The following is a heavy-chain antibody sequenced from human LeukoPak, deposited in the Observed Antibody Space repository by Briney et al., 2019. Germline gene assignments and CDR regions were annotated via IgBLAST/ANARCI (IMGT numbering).Heavy chain of an antibody. CDR2: IYSGGST. D-gene: IGHD6-19*01. J-gene: IGHJ1*01. V-gene: IGHV3-66*01. CDR1: GFTVSSNY. Sequence: GGSLRLSCAASGFTVSSNYMSWVRQAPGKGLEWVSVIYSGGSTYYADSVKGRFTISRDNSKNTLYLQMNSLRAEDTAVYYCARDRSSGWYLGYFQHWGQGTLVTVSS. CDR3: ARDRSSGWYLGYFQH.